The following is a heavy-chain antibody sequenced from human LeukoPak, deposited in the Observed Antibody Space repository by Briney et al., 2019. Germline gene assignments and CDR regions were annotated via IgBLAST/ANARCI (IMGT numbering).Heavy chain of an antibody. D-gene: IGHD3-3*01. CDR3: ARVGGDFWSGYFYPNYYYYYYMDV. Sequence: GGSLRLSCAASGFTFSSYGMSWVRQAPGKGLVWVSRINSDGSSTSYADSVKGRFTISRDNAKNTLYLQMNSLRAEDTAVYYCARVGGDFWSGYFYPNYYYYYYMDVWGKGTTVTVSS. CDR1: GFTFSSYG. CDR2: INSDGSST. J-gene: IGHJ6*03. V-gene: IGHV3-74*01.